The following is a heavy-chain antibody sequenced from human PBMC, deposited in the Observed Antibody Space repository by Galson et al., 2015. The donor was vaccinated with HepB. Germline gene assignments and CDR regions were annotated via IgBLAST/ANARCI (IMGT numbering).Heavy chain of an antibody. CDR1: GFTFSSYW. V-gene: IGHV3-7*03. D-gene: IGHD2-2*01. Sequence: LRLSCAASGFTFSSYWMSWVRQAPGKGLEWVANIKQDGSEKYYVDSVKGRFTISRDNAKNSLYLQMNSLRAEDTAVYYCAREGGIVVVPAARDAFDIWGQGTMVTVSS. J-gene: IGHJ3*02. CDR3: AREGGIVVVPAARDAFDI. CDR2: IKQDGSEK.